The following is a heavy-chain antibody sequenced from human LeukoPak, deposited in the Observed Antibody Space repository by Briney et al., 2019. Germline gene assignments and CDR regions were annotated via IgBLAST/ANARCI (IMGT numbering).Heavy chain of an antibody. V-gene: IGHV3-30*03. Sequence: GGSLRLSCAASGFTFSSYGMHWVRQAPGKGLEWVAVISYDEDNKYYADSVKGRFTISRDNSKNTLYLQMSSLKTEDTAVYYCARDSYGMDVWGQGTTVTVSS. J-gene: IGHJ6*02. CDR3: ARDSYGMDV. CDR2: ISYDEDNK. CDR1: GFTFSSYG.